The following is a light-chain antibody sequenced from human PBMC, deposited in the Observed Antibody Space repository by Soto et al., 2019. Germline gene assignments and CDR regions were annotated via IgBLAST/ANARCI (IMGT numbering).Light chain of an antibody. CDR1: SSDVGGYNY. CDR3: SSYAGSNNSV. Sequence: QSALTQPPSASGSPGQSVTISCTGTSSDVGGYNYVSWYQQHPGKAPKLMIYEVSKRPSGVPDRFSGSKSGNTASLTVSGLQAADEADYYCSSYAGSNNSVFGTGTKVTVL. J-gene: IGLJ1*01. CDR2: EVS. V-gene: IGLV2-8*01.